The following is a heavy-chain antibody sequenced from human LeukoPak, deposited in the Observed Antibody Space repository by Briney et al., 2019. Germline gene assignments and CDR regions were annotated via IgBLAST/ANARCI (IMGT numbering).Heavy chain of an antibody. V-gene: IGHV4-59*08. D-gene: IGHD5-18*01. J-gene: IGHJ4*02. Sequence: SETLSLTCTVSGDSISGYYWSWIRQPPGKGLEWIGYIYHSGSTYYNPSLKSRVTISVDRSKNQFSLKLSSVTAADTAVYYCARQDGDTAMVTGIDYWGQGTLVTVSS. CDR3: ARQDGDTAMVTGIDY. CDR2: IYHSGST. CDR1: GDSISGYY.